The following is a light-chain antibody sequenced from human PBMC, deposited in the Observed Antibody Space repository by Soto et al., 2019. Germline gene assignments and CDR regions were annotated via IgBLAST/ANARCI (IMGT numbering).Light chain of an antibody. Sequence: AIRMTQSPSSFSASTGDRVTITCRASQDISNSLAWYQQKPGKAPNLLIYSASTLQSGVPSRFSGSGSGTDFALTISGLQSEDFATYHCQQYYSYPPSFTFGPGTKVEI. J-gene: IGKJ3*01. V-gene: IGKV1-8*01. CDR2: SAS. CDR1: QDISNS. CDR3: QQYYSYPPSFT.